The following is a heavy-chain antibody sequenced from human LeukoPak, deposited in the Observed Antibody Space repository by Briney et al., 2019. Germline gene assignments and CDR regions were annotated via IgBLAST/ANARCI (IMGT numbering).Heavy chain of an antibody. J-gene: IGHJ2*01. Sequence: PGGSLRLSCAASGFTFSSSAMSWVRQAPGKGLEWVSGISGSGGSTNYADSVKGRFTISRDNSKKTLYLQMNSLRDEDTAGYYCAKDVDAWYFDLWGRGTVVIVSS. CDR1: GFTFSSSA. D-gene: IGHD2-8*01. CDR2: ISGSGGST. CDR3: AKDVDAWYFDL. V-gene: IGHV3-23*01.